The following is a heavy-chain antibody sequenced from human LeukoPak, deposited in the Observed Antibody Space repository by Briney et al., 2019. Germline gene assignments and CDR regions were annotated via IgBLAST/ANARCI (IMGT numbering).Heavy chain of an antibody. CDR2: ISSSSNYI. CDR1: GFTFSSYS. Sequence: AGGSLRLSCAASGFTFSSYSMNWVRQAPGKGLEWVSSISSSSNYIYYADSVKGRFTISRDNAKNSLYLLMNSLRAEDTAVYYCARGSGAFDIWGQGTMVTVSS. J-gene: IGHJ3*02. CDR3: ARGSGAFDI. V-gene: IGHV3-21*01. D-gene: IGHD3-3*01.